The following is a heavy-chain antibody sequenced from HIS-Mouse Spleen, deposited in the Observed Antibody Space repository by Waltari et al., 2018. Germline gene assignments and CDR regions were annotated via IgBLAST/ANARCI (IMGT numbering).Heavy chain of an antibody. CDR1: GGSISSSSYY. V-gene: IGHV4-39*01. CDR2: IYYSGST. J-gene: IGHJ3*02. CDR3: ARHAYSGYDYDAFDI. Sequence: QLQLQESGPGLVKPSETLSLTCTVSGGSISSSSYYLGWIRQPPGKGLEWIGSIYYSGSTYYNPSLKSRVTISVDTSKNQFSLKLSSVTAADTAVYYCARHAYSGYDYDAFDIWGQGTMVTVSS. D-gene: IGHD5-12*01.